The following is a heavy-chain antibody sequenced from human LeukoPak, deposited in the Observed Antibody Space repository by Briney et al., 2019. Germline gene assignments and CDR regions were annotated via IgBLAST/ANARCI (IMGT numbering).Heavy chain of an antibody. V-gene: IGHV4-4*07. D-gene: IGHD3-22*01. J-gene: IGHJ3*02. CDR3: ARGEYYYDSSGYYSNAFDI. Sequence: SETLSLTCTVSGGSISSYYWSWIRQPPGKGLEWIGRIYTSGSTNYNPSLKSRVTISVDTSKNQFSLKLSSVTAADTAVYYWARGEYYYDSSGYYSNAFDIWGQGTMVTVSS. CDR2: IYTSGST. CDR1: GGSISSYY.